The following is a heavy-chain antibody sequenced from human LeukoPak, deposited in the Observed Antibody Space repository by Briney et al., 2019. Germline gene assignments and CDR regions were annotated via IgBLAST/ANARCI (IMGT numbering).Heavy chain of an antibody. CDR2: IYSVGTT. J-gene: IGHJ2*01. Sequence: PGGSLRLSCAASGFTVRSNYLSWVRQAPGKGLEWVSVIYSVGTTYYADSVKGRFTISRDNSKNTVYLQMNSLRAEDTAVYYCARDRPPPESWYFDLWGRGTLVTVSS. CDR1: GFTVRSNY. V-gene: IGHV3-53*01. CDR3: ARDRPPPESWYFDL.